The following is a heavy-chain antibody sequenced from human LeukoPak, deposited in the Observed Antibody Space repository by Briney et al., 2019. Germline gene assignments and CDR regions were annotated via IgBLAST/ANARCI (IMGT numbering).Heavy chain of an antibody. Sequence: PGGSLRLSCAASEFTFSSYGMHWVRQAPGKGLEWVAFIQYDGSNKNYGDSVKGRFTISRDNSKNTLYLQMNSLRAEDTAVYFCAKDVVGQQWPENYWGQGTLVTVSS. CDR1: EFTFSSYG. CDR3: AKDVVGQQWPENY. V-gene: IGHV3-30*02. CDR2: IQYDGSNK. J-gene: IGHJ4*02. D-gene: IGHD6-19*01.